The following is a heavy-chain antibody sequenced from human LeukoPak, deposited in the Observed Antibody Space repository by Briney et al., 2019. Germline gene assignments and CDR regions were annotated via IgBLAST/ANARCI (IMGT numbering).Heavy chain of an antibody. CDR1: GYSFISDD. V-gene: IGHV1-8*02. D-gene: IGHD3-10*01. J-gene: IGHJ4*02. CDR3: ARGEYYGSGSWGY. CDR2: MNPNSGYA. Sequence: ASVKVSCKASGYSFISDDINWVRQAPGQGLEWMGWMNPNSGYAGFAQKFQGRVTSTRDTSTGTAYLELSSLRSEDTAVYFCARGEYYGSGSWGYWGQGTLVTVSS.